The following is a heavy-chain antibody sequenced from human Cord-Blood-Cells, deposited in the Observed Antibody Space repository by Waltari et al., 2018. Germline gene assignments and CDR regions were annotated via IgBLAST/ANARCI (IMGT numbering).Heavy chain of an antibody. D-gene: IGHD3-9*01. CDR3: ARHVRLLRYFDWLLEGFDY. V-gene: IGHV4-34*01. CDR1: GGSFSGYY. CDR2: INHSGST. Sequence: QVQLQQWGAGLLKPSETLSLTCAVYGGSFSGYYWRWIRQPPGTGLEWIGEINHSGSTNYNPSLKSRVTISVDTSKNQFSLKLSSVTAADTAVYYCARHVRLLRYFDWLLEGFDYWGQGTLVTVSS. J-gene: IGHJ4*02.